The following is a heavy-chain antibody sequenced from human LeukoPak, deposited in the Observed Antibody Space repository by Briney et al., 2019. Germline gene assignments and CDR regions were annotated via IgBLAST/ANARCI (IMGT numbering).Heavy chain of an antibody. D-gene: IGHD4-11*01. J-gene: IGHJ4*02. CDR3: AREVRGNYDRGFDY. V-gene: IGHV3-33*01. Sequence: GGSLRLSCAASGLTFSSYGMHWVRKAPGKGLEWVAVIWYDGSNKYYADSVKGRFTISRDNSKNTLYLQMNSLRAEDTAVYYCAREVRGNYDRGFDYWGQGTLVTVSS. CDR1: GLTFSSYG. CDR2: IWYDGSNK.